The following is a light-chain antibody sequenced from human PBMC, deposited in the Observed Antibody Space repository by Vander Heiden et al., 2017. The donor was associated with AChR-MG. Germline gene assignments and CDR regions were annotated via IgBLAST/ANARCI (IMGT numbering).Light chain of an antibody. CDR3: QQEDSTPIT. Sequence: DIVMTQSPDSLAVSLGERATINCKSSQSVLYSSNNKNYLAWYQQKPGQPPKLLIYWASTRESGVPDRFSGSGSGTDFTLTISSLQAEDVAVYYCQQEDSTPITFGQRTRLEIK. CDR2: WAS. J-gene: IGKJ5*01. V-gene: IGKV4-1*01. CDR1: QSVLYSSNNKNY.